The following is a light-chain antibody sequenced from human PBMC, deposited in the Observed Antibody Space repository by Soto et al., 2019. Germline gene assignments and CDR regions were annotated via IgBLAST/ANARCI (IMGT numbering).Light chain of an antibody. J-gene: IGLJ2*01. V-gene: IGLV4-69*01. CDR1: SGHSSYD. CDR2: LNADGSQ. Sequence: QPVLTQSPSASASLGASVKLTCTLSSGHSSYDIAWHQQQPEKGPRYLMKLNADGSQRKGDGIPDSFSGSSSGADRYLTISSLQSEDEADYYCQTCGTGVVFGGGTKLTVL. CDR3: QTCGTGVV.